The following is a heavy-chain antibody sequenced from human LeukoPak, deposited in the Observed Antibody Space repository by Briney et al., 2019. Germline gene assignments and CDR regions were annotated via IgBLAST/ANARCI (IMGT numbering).Heavy chain of an antibody. D-gene: IGHD4/OR15-4a*01. V-gene: IGHV3-30*03. CDR3: ARRAGAYSHPYDY. CDR2: ISCDGSNK. CDR1: GFTFSSYG. Sequence: GGSLRLSCAASGFTFSSYGMHWVRQAPGKGLEWVAVISCDGSNKYYADSVKGRFTISRDNSKKTLYLQMNSLRAEDTAVYYCARRAGAYSHPYDYWGQGTLVTVSS. J-gene: IGHJ4*02.